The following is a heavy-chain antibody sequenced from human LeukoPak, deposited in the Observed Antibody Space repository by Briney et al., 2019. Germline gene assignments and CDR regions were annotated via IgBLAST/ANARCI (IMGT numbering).Heavy chain of an antibody. J-gene: IGHJ6*03. Sequence: GGSLRLSCAASGFTFSSYWMSWVRQAPGKGLEWVANIKQDGSEKYYVDSVKGRFTISRDNAKNSLYLQMISLRAEDTAVYYCARTMGAGVYYYYYMDVWGKGTTVTISS. CDR1: GFTFSSYW. D-gene: IGHD3-16*01. CDR3: ARTMGAGVYYYYYMDV. V-gene: IGHV3-7*01. CDR2: IKQDGSEK.